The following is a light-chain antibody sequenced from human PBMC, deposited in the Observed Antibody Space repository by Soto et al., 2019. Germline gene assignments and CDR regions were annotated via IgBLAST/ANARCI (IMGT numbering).Light chain of an antibody. Sequence: QSVLTQPPAMSGAPGQRVTISCTGSSSNIGAGYDVHWYQLLPGTAPKLLIYGNTNRPSGVPDRFSGSKSGTSASLAITGLRAEDEADYYCQSHDSSLNSWVFGGGTKVTVL. CDR1: SSNIGAGYD. J-gene: IGLJ3*02. V-gene: IGLV1-40*01. CDR2: GNT. CDR3: QSHDSSLNSWV.